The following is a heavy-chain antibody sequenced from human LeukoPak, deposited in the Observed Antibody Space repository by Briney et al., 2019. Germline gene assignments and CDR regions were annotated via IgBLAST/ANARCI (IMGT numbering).Heavy chain of an antibody. CDR3: AKDMYSSSRYYFDY. D-gene: IGHD6-13*01. CDR2: INWNGGST. Sequence: GGSLRLSCAASGFTFDDYGMSWVRQAPGKGLEWVSGINWNGGSTGYADSVKGRFTISRDNAKNSLYLQMNSLRAEDTAVYYCAKDMYSSSRYYFDYWGQGTLVTVSS. V-gene: IGHV3-20*04. CDR1: GFTFDDYG. J-gene: IGHJ4*02.